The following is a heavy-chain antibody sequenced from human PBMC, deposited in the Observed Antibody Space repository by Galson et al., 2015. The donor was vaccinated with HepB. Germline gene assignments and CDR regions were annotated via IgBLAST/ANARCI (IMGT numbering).Heavy chain of an antibody. CDR1: GYTFTSYG. Sequence: SVKVSCKASGYTFTSYGISWVRQAPGQGLEWMGWISAYNGNTNYAQKLQGRVTMTTDTSTSTAYMALRSLRSDDTAVYYCARDFIKTSRYDYVWGSYRSDAFDIWGQGTMVTVSS. J-gene: IGHJ3*02. V-gene: IGHV1-18*04. CDR3: ARDFIKTSRYDYVWGSYRSDAFDI. D-gene: IGHD3-16*02. CDR2: ISAYNGNT.